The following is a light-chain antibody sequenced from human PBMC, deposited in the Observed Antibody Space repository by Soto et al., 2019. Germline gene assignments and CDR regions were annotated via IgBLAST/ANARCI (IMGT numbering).Light chain of an antibody. CDR1: SSDIGSYNR. J-gene: IGLJ1*01. Sequence: QSVLTQPRSVSGSPGQSVTISCTGTSSDIGSYNRVSWYQQHPGKAPKLIIYEVTDRPSGVSNRFSGSKSGNTASLTISGLQAEDEAEYYCSSYTNINTRACVFGTGTRSPS. CDR2: EVT. V-gene: IGLV2-14*01. CDR3: SSYTNINTRACV.